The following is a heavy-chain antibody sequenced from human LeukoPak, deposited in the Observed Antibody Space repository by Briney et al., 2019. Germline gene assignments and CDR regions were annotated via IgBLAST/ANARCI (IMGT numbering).Heavy chain of an antibody. J-gene: IGHJ4*02. CDR1: GDTVSSNSAA. CDR2: TYYRSKWYN. V-gene: IGHV6-1*01. Sequence: SRTLSLTCALSGDTVSSNSAAWNWIRQSPSRGLEWLGRTYYRSKWYNDYAVSVKSRITINPDTSKNQFSLQLNSVTPEDTAVYYCARAGGDSWYFDYWGQGTLVTVSS. D-gene: IGHD2-21*02. CDR3: ARAGGDSWYFDY.